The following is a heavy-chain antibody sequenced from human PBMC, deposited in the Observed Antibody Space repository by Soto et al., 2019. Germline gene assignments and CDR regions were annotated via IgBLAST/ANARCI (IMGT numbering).Heavy chain of an antibody. Sequence: ASVKVSCKASGYTFTGYYMHWVRQAPGQGLEWMGWINPNSGGTNYAQKFQGWVTMTRDTSISTAYMELSRLRSDDTAVYYCARGHIVVVPVPGWFDPWGQGTLVTVSS. D-gene: IGHD2-2*01. CDR3: ARGHIVVVPVPGWFDP. CDR1: GYTFTGYY. J-gene: IGHJ5*02. CDR2: INPNSGGT. V-gene: IGHV1-2*04.